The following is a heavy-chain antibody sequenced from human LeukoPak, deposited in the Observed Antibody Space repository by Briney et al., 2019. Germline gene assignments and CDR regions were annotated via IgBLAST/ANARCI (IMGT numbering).Heavy chain of an antibody. V-gene: IGHV4-38-2*02. CDR1: GYSISSGYY. Sequence: SETLSLTCAVPGYSISSGYYWGWIRQPPGKGLEWIGSIYHSGSTYYNPSLKSRVTISVDTSKNQFSLKLSSVTAADTAVYYCARELLGGDNTEPGYWGQGTLVTVSS. J-gene: IGHJ4*02. CDR2: IYHSGST. D-gene: IGHD1-14*01. CDR3: ARELLGGDNTEPGY.